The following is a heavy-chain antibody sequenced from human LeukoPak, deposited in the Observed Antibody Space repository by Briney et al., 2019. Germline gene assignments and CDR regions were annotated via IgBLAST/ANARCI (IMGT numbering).Heavy chain of an antibody. Sequence: GSLRLSCAASGFTFSSYWMSWVRQAPGKGLEWIGEIYHSGSTNYNPSLKSRVTISVDKSKNQFSLKLSSVTAADTAVYYCARDREWELDWGQGTLVTVSS. CDR3: ARDREWELD. CDR1: GFTFSSYW. J-gene: IGHJ4*02. CDR2: IYHSGST. D-gene: IGHD1-26*01. V-gene: IGHV4-4*02.